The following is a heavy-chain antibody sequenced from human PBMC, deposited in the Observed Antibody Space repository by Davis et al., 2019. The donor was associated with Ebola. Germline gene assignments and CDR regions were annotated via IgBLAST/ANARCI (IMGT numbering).Heavy chain of an antibody. CDR2: IISSSGTI. J-gene: IGHJ5*02. D-gene: IGHD1-14*01. CDR3: VRHLPGGWFDP. V-gene: IGHV3-48*02. Sequence: GESLKISCAASGFTFTSYAMRWVRQAPGKGLEWLSYIISSSGTIYYADSVKGRFTISRDNAKNSLYLQMSSLRDEDTAIYYCVRHLPGGWFDPWGQGTLVTASS. CDR1: GFTFTSYA.